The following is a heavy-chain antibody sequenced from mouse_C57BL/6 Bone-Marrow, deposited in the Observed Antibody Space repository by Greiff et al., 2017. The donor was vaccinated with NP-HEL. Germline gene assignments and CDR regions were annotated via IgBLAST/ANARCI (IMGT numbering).Heavy chain of an antibody. V-gene: IGHV1-55*01. J-gene: IGHJ2*01. CDR1: GYTFTSYW. CDR3: ARSGGLTGTEDY. CDR2: IYPGSGST. D-gene: IGHD4-1*01. Sequence: QVHVKQPGAELVKPGASVKMSCKASGYTFTSYWITWVKQRPGQGLEWIGDIYPGSGSTNYNEKFKSKATLTVDTSSSTAYMQLSSLTSEDSAVYYCARSGGLTGTEDYWGQGTTLTVSA.